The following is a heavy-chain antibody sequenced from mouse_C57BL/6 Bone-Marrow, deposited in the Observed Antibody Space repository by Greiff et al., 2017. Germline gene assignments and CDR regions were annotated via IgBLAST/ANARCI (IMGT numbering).Heavy chain of an antibody. V-gene: IGHV1-39*01. Sequence: VQLQQSGPELVKPGASVKISCKASGYSFTDYNMNWVKQSNGKSLEWIGVITPNYGTTSYNQKFKGKATLTVDQSSSTAYMQLNSLTSEDAAVYYCSRGYDYDYAMDYWGQGTSVTVSS. CDR2: ITPNYGTT. CDR1: GYSFTDYN. D-gene: IGHD2-4*01. J-gene: IGHJ4*01. CDR3: SRGYDYDYAMDY.